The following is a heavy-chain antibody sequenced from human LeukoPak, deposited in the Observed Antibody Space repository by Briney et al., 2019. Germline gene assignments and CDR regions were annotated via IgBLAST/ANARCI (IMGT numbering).Heavy chain of an antibody. CDR1: RFTFSDYY. CDR3: PRPLKGVANIYYYYYTDV. D-gene: IGHD3-3*01. Sequence: KAGGSLRLLRAASRFTFSDYYKSCITQAPAKALECVSYNSNSGSTIYYADSEKGRFTISRDNDKNSLYLQMNSLRAEDTAVYYCPRPLKGVANIYYYYYTDVWGKGTTVTVSS. V-gene: IGHV3-11*04. CDR2: NSNSGSTI. J-gene: IGHJ6*03.